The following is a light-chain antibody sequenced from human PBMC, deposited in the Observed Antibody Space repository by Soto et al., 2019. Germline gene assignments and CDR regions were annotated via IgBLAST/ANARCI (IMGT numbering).Light chain of an antibody. V-gene: IGLV2-23*01. CDR3: CSYAGSSTYV. CDR2: QGS. CDR1: SSDVGRYNL. Sequence: QSALTQPASVSGSPGQSITISCTGTSSDVGRYNLVSWYQQHPGKAPKLMIYQGSKPPSGVSNRFSGSKSGNTASLTISGLQAEDEADYYCCSYAGSSTYVFGTGTKLTVL. J-gene: IGLJ1*01.